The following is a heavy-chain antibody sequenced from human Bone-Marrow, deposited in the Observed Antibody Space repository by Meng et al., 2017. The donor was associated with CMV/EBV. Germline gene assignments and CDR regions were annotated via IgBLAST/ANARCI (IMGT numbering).Heavy chain of an antibody. CDR3: ARLARLSSRGYCSSTSCHYYYYGMDV. CDR1: GYTFTGYY. Sequence: ASVKVSCKASGYTFTGYYMHWVRQAPGQGLEWMGWINPNSGGTNYAQKFQGRVTMTRDTSISTAYMELSRLRSDDTAVYYCARLARLSSRGYCSSTSCHYYYYGMDVWGQGTTVTFYS. CDR2: INPNSGGT. D-gene: IGHD2-2*01. J-gene: IGHJ6*02. V-gene: IGHV1-2*02.